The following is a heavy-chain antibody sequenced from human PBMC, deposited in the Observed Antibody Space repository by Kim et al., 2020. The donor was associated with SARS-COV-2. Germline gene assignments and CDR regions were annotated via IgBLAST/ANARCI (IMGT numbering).Heavy chain of an antibody. CDR3: ARRSTTGVAVDY. J-gene: IGHJ4*02. V-gene: IGHV4-39*01. CDR1: GVSISTTSYY. Sequence: SETLSLTCAVSGVSISTTSYYWGWTRQTPGKGLEWIGSILYSGRTFYNPSLKSRATISADTSKNQFSLKLSSVTAADTAVYSCARRSTTGVAVDYWGQGTLVTVSS. D-gene: IGHD2-8*01. CDR2: ILYSGRT.